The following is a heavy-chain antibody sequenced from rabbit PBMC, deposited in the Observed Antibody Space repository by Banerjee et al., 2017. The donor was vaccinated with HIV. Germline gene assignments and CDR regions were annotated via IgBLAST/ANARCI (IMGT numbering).Heavy chain of an antibody. CDR1: GSDISSNA. D-gene: IGHD1-1*01. J-gene: IGHJ4*01. Sequence: QEQLVESGGGLVQPEGSLTLTCEASGSDISSNAMCWVRQAPGKGLELIACIYSSNGDKWYASWVNGRFTISRSTSLNTVDLKMTSLTVADTATYFCARDRDGVIGWNFNLWGPRTLVTVS. V-gene: IGHV1S47*01. CDR3: ARDRDGVIGWNFNL. CDR2: IYSSNGDK.